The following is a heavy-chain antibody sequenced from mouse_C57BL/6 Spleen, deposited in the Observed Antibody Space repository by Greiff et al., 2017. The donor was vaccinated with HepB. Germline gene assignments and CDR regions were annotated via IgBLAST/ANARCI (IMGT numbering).Heavy chain of an antibody. CDR3: AREGNSNSLAY. D-gene: IGHD2-5*01. J-gene: IGHJ3*01. V-gene: IGHV3-6*01. CDR1: GYSITSGYY. Sequence: EVQLQQSGPGLVKPSQSLSLTCSVTGYSITSGYYWNWIRQFPGNKLEWMGYISYDGSNNYNPSLKNRISITRDTSKNQFFLKLNSVTTEDTATYYCAREGNSNSLAYWGQGTLVTVSA. CDR2: ISYDGSN.